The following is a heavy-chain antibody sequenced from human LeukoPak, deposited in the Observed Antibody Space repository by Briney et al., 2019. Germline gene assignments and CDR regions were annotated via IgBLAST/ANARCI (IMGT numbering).Heavy chain of an antibody. CDR1: GFTFSSYS. V-gene: IGHV3-64*01. CDR2: ISSNGGST. Sequence: GRSLRLSCAASGFTFSSYSMHWVRQAPGKGLEYVSAISSNGGSTYYANSVKGRFTISRDNSKNTLYLEMGSLRAEDMAVYYCARDSAHCGGDCYSDYWGQGTLVTVSS. J-gene: IGHJ4*02. CDR3: ARDSAHCGGDCYSDY. D-gene: IGHD2-21*02.